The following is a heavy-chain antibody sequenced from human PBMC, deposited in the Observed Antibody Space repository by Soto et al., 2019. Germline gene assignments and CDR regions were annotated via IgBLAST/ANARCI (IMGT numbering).Heavy chain of an antibody. CDR2: IYYSGTT. J-gene: IGHJ5*01. Sequence: IRQSPGGCLEWIASIYYSGTTYYNPSLQNRLTISADRSKNQVSLLLTSVTAAETAVYYCARRKVVITIDS. D-gene: IGHD2-15*01. CDR3: ARRKVVITIDS. V-gene: IGHV4-39*01.